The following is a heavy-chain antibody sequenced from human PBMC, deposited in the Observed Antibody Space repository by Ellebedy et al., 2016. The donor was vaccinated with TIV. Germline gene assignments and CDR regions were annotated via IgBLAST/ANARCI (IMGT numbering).Heavy chain of an antibody. Sequence: GESLKISCAASGFSFRSYWMTWVRQAPGKGLEWVANINQDGSEKFYVDSVKGRFAISRDNAMNSLYLQMNSLRADDTAIYYCATDGSYGDYRSPTHAFVMWGQGTLVTASS. CDR3: ATDGSYGDYRSPTHAFVM. V-gene: IGHV3-7*01. J-gene: IGHJ3*02. D-gene: IGHD4-17*01. CDR2: INQDGSEK. CDR1: GFSFRSYW.